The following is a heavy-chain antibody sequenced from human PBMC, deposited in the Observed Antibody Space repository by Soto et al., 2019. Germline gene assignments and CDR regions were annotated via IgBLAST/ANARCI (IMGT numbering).Heavy chain of an antibody. J-gene: IGHJ6*03. D-gene: IGHD3-3*01. CDR3: ASVSYVILRVVPSCYMDF. CDR2: IYFGGST. CDR1: GFTESSNL. Sequence: PGGSVRLSCAASGFTESSNLMCWVRLAPGKGLDWISVIYFGGSTYYADSVKDRFTISRDNYRNTLFIQTNRLKADDTAKYYCASVSYVILRVVPSCYMDFWDTATAVTVSS. V-gene: IGHV3-66*01.